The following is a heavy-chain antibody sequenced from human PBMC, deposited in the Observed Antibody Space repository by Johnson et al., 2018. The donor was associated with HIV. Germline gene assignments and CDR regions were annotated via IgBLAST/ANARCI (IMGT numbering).Heavy chain of an antibody. CDR3: TALWAAAGDAFDI. V-gene: IGHV3-66*01. Sequence: VQLVESGGVLVQPGGSLRLSCAASGFTVSSNYMTWVRQAPGKRLEWVSVIYSGGTTYNADSVKGRFTISRDDLKNTLYLQMNSLKSEDTAVYYCTALWAAAGDAFDIWGQGTMVTVSS. D-gene: IGHD6-13*01. J-gene: IGHJ3*02. CDR2: IYSGGTT. CDR1: GFTVSSNY.